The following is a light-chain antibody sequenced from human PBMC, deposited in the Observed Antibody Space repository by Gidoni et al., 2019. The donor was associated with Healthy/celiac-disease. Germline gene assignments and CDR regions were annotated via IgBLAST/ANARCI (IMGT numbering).Light chain of an antibody. V-gene: IGKV3-11*01. CDR3: QQRSNWPPKLT. Sequence: IVLTQSPATLSSSAGERVTLRCRASQSVSSYLAWYQQKPAQAPRLLIYDASYSATSITAVISSSRSATKFTLTISSLLPEDFAVYYCQQRSNWPPKLTFGGGTKVEIK. CDR2: DAS. J-gene: IGKJ4*01. CDR1: QSVSSY.